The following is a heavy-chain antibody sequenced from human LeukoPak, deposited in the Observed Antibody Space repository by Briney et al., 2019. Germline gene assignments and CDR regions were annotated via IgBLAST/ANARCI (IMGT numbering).Heavy chain of an antibody. CDR1: GYTFTSYD. D-gene: IGHD3-9*01. Sequence: ASVKVSCKASGYTFTSYDINWVRQATGQGLEWMGWMNPNSGNTGYAQKFQGRVTMTRNTSISTAYMELSSLRSEDTAVYYCARGRSRERYFDWLPRNYYYYGMDVWGQGTTVTVSS. V-gene: IGHV1-8*01. J-gene: IGHJ6*02. CDR2: MNPNSGNT. CDR3: ARGRSRERYFDWLPRNYYYYGMDV.